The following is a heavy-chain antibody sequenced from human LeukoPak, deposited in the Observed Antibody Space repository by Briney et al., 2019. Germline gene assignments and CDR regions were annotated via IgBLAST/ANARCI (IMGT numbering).Heavy chain of an antibody. CDR3: ARSRRDSAWYIDDY. D-gene: IGHD6-13*01. CDR2: IDTTSTYI. V-gene: IGHV3-21*01. J-gene: IGHJ4*02. Sequence: PGGSLRLSCAASGFTLSSYAMSWVRQAPGKGLEWVASIDTTSTYIFYADSVRGRFTISRDHARSSLSLQMHSLTADDTAVYYCARSRRDSAWYIDDYWGQGTLVTVSS. CDR1: GFTLSSYA.